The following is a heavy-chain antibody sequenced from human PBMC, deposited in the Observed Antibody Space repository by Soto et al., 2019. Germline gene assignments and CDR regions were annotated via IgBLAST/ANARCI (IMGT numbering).Heavy chain of an antibody. V-gene: IGHV3-30-3*01. CDR2: ISYDGSNK. D-gene: IGHD6-13*01. J-gene: IGHJ6*02. CDR3: ARGGEETEQLVRTYYYYGMDV. Sequence: HPGGSLRLSCAASGFTFSSYAMHWVRQAPGKGLEWVAVISYDGSNKYYADSVKGRFTISRDNSKNTLYLQMNSLRAEDTAVYYCARGGEETEQLVRTYYYYGMDVWGQGTTVTVSS. CDR1: GFTFSSYA.